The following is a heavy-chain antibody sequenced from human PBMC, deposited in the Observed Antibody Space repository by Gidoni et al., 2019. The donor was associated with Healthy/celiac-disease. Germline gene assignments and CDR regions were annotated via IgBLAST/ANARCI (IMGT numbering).Heavy chain of an antibody. CDR3: ARDSQTISFDY. Sequence: QVQLVESGGGVVQPGRSLRLSGAASGFTFSSYGMHWVRQAPGKGLEWVAVIWYDGSNKYYADSVKGRFTISRDNSKNTLYLQMNSLRAEDTAVYYCARDSQTISFDYWGQGTLVTVSS. J-gene: IGHJ4*02. V-gene: IGHV3-33*01. CDR2: IWYDGSNK. D-gene: IGHD3-3*02. CDR1: GFTFSSYG.